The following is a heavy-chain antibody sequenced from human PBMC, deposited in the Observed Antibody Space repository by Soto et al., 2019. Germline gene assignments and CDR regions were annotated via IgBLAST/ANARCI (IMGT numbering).Heavy chain of an antibody. J-gene: IGHJ6*02. Sequence: QVQLVESGGGVVQPGRSLRLSCAASGFTFSSYGMHWVRQAPGKGLEWVAVIWYDGSNKYYADSVKGRFTISRDNSKNTLYLQMNSLRAEDTAVYYCARDEGVWIPRRDIVVVPAALFYYYYGMDVWGQGTTVTVSS. CDR3: ARDEGVWIPRRDIVVVPAALFYYYYGMDV. V-gene: IGHV3-33*01. CDR1: GFTFSSYG. D-gene: IGHD2-2*01. CDR2: IWYDGSNK.